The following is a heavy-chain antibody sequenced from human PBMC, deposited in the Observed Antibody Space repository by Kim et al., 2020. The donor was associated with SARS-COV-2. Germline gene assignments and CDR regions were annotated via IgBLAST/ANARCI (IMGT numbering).Heavy chain of an antibody. J-gene: IGHJ4*02. CDR3: ARANASGSRMGQLDY. D-gene: IGHD3-10*01. V-gene: IGHV3-23*01. Sequence: DAGKGRFTISRDKPNNTLYLQMNSLRAEDTAVYYCARANASGSRMGQLDYWGRGTLVTVSS.